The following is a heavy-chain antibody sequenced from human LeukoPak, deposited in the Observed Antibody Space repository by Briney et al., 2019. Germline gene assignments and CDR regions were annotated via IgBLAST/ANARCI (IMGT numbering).Heavy chain of an antibody. CDR3: AKAALSGTEGGDYHYHVDV. V-gene: IGHV3-23*01. J-gene: IGHJ6*03. CDR1: GFTFDDYG. D-gene: IGHD1-20*01. CDR2: ISRSGDKT. Sequence: PGGSLRLSCAASGFTFDDYGMSWVRQAPGKGLEWVSSISRSGDKTYYADSVRGQFTISRDNSKNSLSLQVNSLRAEDTAIYYCAKAALSGTEGGDYHYHVDVWGKGTTVTVSS.